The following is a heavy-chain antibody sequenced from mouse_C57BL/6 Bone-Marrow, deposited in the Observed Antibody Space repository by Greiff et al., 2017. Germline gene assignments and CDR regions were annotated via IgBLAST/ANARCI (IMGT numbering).Heavy chain of an antibody. V-gene: IGHV14-4*01. J-gene: IGHJ4*01. D-gene: IGHD2-2*01. Sequence: VQLQQSGAELVRPGASVKLSCTASGFNIKDDYMHWVKQRPEQGLEWIGWIDPENGDTEYASKFQGKATITADTSSNTAYLQLSSLTSEDTAVYYCTVYYGYDGPYYYAMEYWGQGTSVTVSS. CDR3: TVYYGYDGPYYYAMEY. CDR1: GFNIKDDY. CDR2: IDPENGDT.